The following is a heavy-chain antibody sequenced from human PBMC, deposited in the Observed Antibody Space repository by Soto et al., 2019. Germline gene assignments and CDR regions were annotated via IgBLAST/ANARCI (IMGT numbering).Heavy chain of an antibody. CDR3: ARGPALVLTPSDSWFDP. V-gene: IGHV1-3*01. Sequence: GASVKVSCKASGYTFTSYAMHWVRQAPGQRLEWMGWINAGNGNTKYSQNFQGRVTITRDTSASTAYMELSSLRSEDTAVYYCARGPALVLTPSDSWFDPWGQGTLVTGSS. CDR2: INAGNGNT. D-gene: IGHD3-9*01. J-gene: IGHJ5*02. CDR1: GYTFTSYA.